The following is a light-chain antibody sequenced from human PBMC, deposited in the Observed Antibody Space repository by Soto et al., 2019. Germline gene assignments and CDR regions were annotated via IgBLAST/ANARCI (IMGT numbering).Light chain of an antibody. J-gene: IGKJ1*01. CDR1: QIVSRRS. V-gene: IGKV3-20*01. CDR2: RTY. Sequence: IVLTHSPGALSLSPVGSAPRSFRASQIVSRRSLAWYQQKPGQAHRLLTYRTYNRATGIQDRFSGSGSGTDFTLTIRRLEPEELAVYWCQKYDSSQRKVGQGTQVEI. CDR3: QKYDSSQRK.